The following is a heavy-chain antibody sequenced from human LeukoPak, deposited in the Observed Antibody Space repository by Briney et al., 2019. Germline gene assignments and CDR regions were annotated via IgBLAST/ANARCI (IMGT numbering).Heavy chain of an antibody. Sequence: PGGSLRLSCAASGFTFSGSAIHWVRQAPGKGLEWVANIKQDGSEKYYVDSVKGRFTISRDNAKNSLYLQMNSLKTEDTAVYYCTRDQTPYYWGQGTLVTVSS. CDR1: GFTFSGSA. CDR3: TRDQTPYY. J-gene: IGHJ4*02. V-gene: IGHV3-7*03. CDR2: IKQDGSEK.